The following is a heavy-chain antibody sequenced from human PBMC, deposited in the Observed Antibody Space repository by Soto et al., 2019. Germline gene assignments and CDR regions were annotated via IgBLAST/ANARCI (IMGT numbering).Heavy chain of an antibody. CDR1: GGSISSGGYY. D-gene: IGHD6-6*01. CDR2: IYYSGST. J-gene: IGHJ4*02. Sequence: SETLSLTCTVSGGSISSGGYYWSWIRQHPGKGLEWIGYIYYSGSTYYNPSLKSRVTISVDTSKNQFSLKLSSVTAADTAVYYCARDKGGDGKSIAAREYFDYWGQGTLVTVSS. CDR3: ARDKGGDGKSIAAREYFDY. V-gene: IGHV4-31*03.